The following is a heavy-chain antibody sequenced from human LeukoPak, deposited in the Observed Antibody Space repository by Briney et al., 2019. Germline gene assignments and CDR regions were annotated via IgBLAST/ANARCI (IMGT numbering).Heavy chain of an antibody. V-gene: IGHV4-34*01. CDR3: ASGGLKWSYYYYGMDV. D-gene: IGHD2-8*01. Sequence: SETLSLTCAVYGGSFSGYYWSWIRQPPGKGLEWIGEINHSGSTNYNPSLKSRVTILVDTSKNQFSLKLSSVTAADTAVYYCASGGLKWSYYYYGMDVWGQGTTVTVSS. J-gene: IGHJ6*02. CDR1: GGSFSGYY. CDR2: INHSGST.